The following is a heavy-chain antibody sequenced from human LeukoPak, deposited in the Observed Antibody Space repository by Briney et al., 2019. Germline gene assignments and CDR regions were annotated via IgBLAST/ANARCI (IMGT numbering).Heavy chain of an antibody. CDR2: IIPIFGTA. J-gene: IGHJ3*02. V-gene: IGHV1-69*13. Sequence: SVKVSCKASGGTFSSYAISWVRQAPGQGLELMGGIIPIFGTANYAQKFQGRVTITADESTSTAYMELSSLRSEDTAVYYCARDLPYYYDSSGYPDAFDIWGQGTMVTVSS. D-gene: IGHD3-22*01. CDR3: ARDLPYYYDSSGYPDAFDI. CDR1: GGTFSSYA.